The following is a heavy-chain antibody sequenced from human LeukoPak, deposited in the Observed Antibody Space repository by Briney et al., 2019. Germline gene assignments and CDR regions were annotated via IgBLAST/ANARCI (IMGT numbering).Heavy chain of an antibody. J-gene: IGHJ6*03. V-gene: IGHV3-7*01. CDR2: IKQDGSEK. Sequence: PGGSLRLSCAASGFTFSSYWMSWVGQAPGKGLEWVANIKQDGSEKYYVDSVKGRFTTSRDNANNSLYLQMNSLRAEDTAVYYCARKVDSYYMDVWGKGTTVTVSS. CDR1: GFTFSSYW. D-gene: IGHD2-21*01. CDR3: ARKVDSYYMDV.